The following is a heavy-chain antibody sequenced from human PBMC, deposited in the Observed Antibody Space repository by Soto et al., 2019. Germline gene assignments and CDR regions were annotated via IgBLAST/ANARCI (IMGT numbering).Heavy chain of an antibody. CDR3: ARGSWNSNTSGYSYGWFDP. CDR2: INHSGST. J-gene: IGHJ5*02. V-gene: IGHV4-34*01. D-gene: IGHD5-18*01. Sequence: QVQLQQWGAGLLKPSETLSLTCAVYGGSFSGYYWSWIRQPPGKGLEWIGEINHSGSTNYNPSLKSRVTISVDTSKNQFSLKLSSVTAADTAVYYCARGSWNSNTSGYSYGWFDPWGQGTLVTVSS. CDR1: GGSFSGYY.